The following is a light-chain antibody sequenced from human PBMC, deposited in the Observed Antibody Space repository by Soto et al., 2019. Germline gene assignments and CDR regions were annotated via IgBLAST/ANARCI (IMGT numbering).Light chain of an antibody. Sequence: EIVLTQSPGTLSLSPGERATLSCRASQSVSSSYLAWYQQKPGQAPRLLIYGASCRATGIPDRFSGSGSGTDYNLTISRLEPEDFAVYYCQQYGSSRWTFGQGTKVEIK. CDR1: QSVSSSY. CDR3: QQYGSSRWT. J-gene: IGKJ1*01. CDR2: GAS. V-gene: IGKV3-20*01.